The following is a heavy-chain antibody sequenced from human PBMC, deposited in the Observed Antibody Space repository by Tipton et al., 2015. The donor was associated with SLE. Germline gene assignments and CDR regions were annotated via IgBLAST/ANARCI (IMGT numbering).Heavy chain of an antibody. CDR1: GGSVSSSSKY. Sequence: LRLSCTVSGGSVSSSSKYWAWIRQPPGKGLEWIGSIYYTGTTTYYNSFLKSRVTMSVDTSKNQFSLRLTSVIAADTAVYYCARLHGYSYGLNWFDPWGQGTLVTVSS. CDR2: IYYTGTTT. CDR3: ARLHGYSYGLNWFDP. D-gene: IGHD5-18*01. J-gene: IGHJ5*02. V-gene: IGHV4-39*07.